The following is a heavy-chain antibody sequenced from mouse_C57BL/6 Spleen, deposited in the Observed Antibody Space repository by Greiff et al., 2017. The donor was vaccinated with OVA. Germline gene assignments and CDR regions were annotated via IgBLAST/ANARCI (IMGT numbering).Heavy chain of an antibody. J-gene: IGHJ4*01. CDR1: GYTFTDYE. CDR3: TRKKIYYDYENYAMDY. CDR2: IDPETGGT. V-gene: IGHV1-15*01. D-gene: IGHD2-4*01. Sequence: QVQLQQSGAELVRPGASVTLSCKASGYTFTDYEMHWVKQTPVHGLEWIGAIDPETGGTAYNQKFKGKAILTADKSSSTAYMELRSLTSEDSAVYYCTRKKIYYDYENYAMDYWGQGTSVTVSS.